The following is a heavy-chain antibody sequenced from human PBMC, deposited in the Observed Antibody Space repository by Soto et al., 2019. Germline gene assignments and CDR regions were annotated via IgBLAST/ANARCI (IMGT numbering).Heavy chain of an antibody. CDR2: IYTSGST. J-gene: IGHJ3*02. CDR3: ARVGKLELQGGAFDI. V-gene: IGHV4-4*07. D-gene: IGHD1-7*01. Sequence: TSETLSLTCTVSGGSISSYYWSWIRQPAGKGLEWIGRIYTSGSTNYNPSLESRVTMSVDTSKNQFSLKLSSVTAADTAVYYCARVGKLELQGGAFDIWGQGTMVTVSS. CDR1: GGSISSYY.